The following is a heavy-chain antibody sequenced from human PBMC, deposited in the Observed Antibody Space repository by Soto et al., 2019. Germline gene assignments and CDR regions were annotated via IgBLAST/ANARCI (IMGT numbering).Heavy chain of an antibody. V-gene: IGHV1-18*01. Sequence: QDQLVQSGVEVKKPGASVKVSCKASGYSFTNYGITWVRQAPGQGFEWMGWISAYNGNTNYAQKFQGRVTLTTDASTGTAYLELGSLRSDDTAVYYCARDRGVAPPVAGNTHYYYHMDVWGKGTTVTVSS. CDR1: GYSFTNYG. D-gene: IGHD6-19*01. J-gene: IGHJ6*03. CDR3: ARDRGVAPPVAGNTHYYYHMDV. CDR2: ISAYNGNT.